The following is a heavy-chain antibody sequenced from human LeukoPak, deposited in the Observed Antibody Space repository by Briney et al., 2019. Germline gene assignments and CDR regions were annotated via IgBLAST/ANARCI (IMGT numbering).Heavy chain of an antibody. V-gene: IGHV3-11*04. CDR2: ISSSGSTI. Sequence: NPGGSLRLSCAASGFTFSDYYMSWIRQAPGKGLEWVSYISSSGSTIDYADSVRGRFTISRDNAKNSLYLQMNSLRAEDTAVYYCAKDWAYYYDNYGLDYRGQGTLVTVSS. CDR1: GFTFSDYY. CDR3: AKDWAYYYDNYGLDY. D-gene: IGHD3-22*01. J-gene: IGHJ4*02.